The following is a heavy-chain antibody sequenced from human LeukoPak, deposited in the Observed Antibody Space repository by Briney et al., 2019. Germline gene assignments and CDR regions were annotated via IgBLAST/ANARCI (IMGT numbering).Heavy chain of an antibody. CDR3: ARHGSYYDSRSFFDY. CDR1: GFTFSSYE. Sequence: GSLRLSCAASGFTFSSYEMNWVRQSPGKGLEWIGSIYYSGTTYHNPSLKSRVTISVDTSKNQFSLKLGSVTAADTAVYYCARHGSYYDSRSFFDYWGQGSLVTVSA. J-gene: IGHJ4*02. CDR2: IYYSGTT. V-gene: IGHV4-39*01. D-gene: IGHD3-22*01.